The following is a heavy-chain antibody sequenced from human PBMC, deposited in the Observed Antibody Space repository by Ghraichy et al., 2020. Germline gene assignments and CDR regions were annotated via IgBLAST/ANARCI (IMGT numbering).Heavy chain of an antibody. CDR1: GGSFSSYY. J-gene: IGHJ4*02. CDR2: IYPSGTP. D-gene: IGHD1-26*01. Sequence: SETLSLTCTVSGGSFSSYYWSWIRQPAGKGLEWIGRIYPSGTPNYNPSPRSQLTMSVDTSKNQFSLNVRSVTAADTAVYYCARGAASASHYFDYWGQGTLVTVSS. V-gene: IGHV4-4*07. CDR3: ARGAASASHYFDY.